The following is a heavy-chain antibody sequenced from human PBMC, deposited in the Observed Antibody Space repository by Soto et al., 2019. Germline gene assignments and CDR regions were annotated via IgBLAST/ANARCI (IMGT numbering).Heavy chain of an antibody. D-gene: IGHD2-21*02. V-gene: IGHV1-69*13. CDR3: ARTPPMEPGDNYYFDF. J-gene: IGHJ4*02. CDR2: IIPFFGTA. Sequence: VASVKVSCKASGGTFSAFGISWVRQAPGQGLEWMGGIIPFFGTANYAQKFQDRVTITADESTSTVYMDLRSLSSEDTAIYYCARTPPMEPGDNYYFDFWCQGPLVTVS. CDR1: GGTFSAFG.